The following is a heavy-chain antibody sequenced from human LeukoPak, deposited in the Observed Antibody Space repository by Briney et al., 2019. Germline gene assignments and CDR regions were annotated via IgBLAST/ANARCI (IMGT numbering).Heavy chain of an antibody. J-gene: IGHJ4*02. D-gene: IGHD5-18*01. V-gene: IGHV4-59*01. Sequence: SETLSLTCSVSGGSISSYFWSWIRQAPGKGLEWVGYALYTGSTEYNPALKSRVTISLDTSNNQFSLRLGSVTAADTAVYYCARDNGYSYGIDYWGQGRLVTVSS. CDR1: GGSISSYF. CDR3: ARDNGYSYGIDY. CDR2: ALYTGST.